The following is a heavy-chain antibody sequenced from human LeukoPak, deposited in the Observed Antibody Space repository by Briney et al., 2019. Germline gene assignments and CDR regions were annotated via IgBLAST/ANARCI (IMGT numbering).Heavy chain of an antibody. J-gene: IGHJ4*02. CDR1: GFSISTYA. CDR2: LSSGRSP. D-gene: IGHD2-15*01. Sequence: PGWSLRLSCAASGFSISTYAMAWVRQAPGKGLEWVSSLSSGRSPSYADSLKGRLTMSSDYAKNSLYLRVDNLRAEDTAIYYCARQLGYCSAGTCYFDSWGQGTQVAVSS. V-gene: IGHV3-23*05. CDR3: ARQLGYCSAGTCYFDS.